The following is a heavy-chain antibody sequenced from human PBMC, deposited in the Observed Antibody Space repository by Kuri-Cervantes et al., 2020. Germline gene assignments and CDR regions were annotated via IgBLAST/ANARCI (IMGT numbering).Heavy chain of an antibody. CDR3: ARGGVAAAGTVTYYYYYGMDV. CDR2: IWYDGSNK. CDR1: GFTFSSYG. J-gene: IGHJ6*02. D-gene: IGHD6-13*01. Sequence: GESLKISCAASGFTFSSYGMHWVRQAPGKGLEWVAVIWYDGSNKYYADSVKGRFTISRDNSKSTLYLQMNSLRAEDTAVYYCARGGVAAAGTVTYYYYYGMDVWGQGTMVTVSS. V-gene: IGHV3-33*01.